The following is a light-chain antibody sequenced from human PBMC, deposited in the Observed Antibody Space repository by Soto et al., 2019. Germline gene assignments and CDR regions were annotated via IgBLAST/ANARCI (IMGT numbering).Light chain of an antibody. CDR3: QQYGSSPLLT. CDR2: GAS. V-gene: IGKV3-20*01. J-gene: IGKJ4*01. CDR1: QSVSSSY. Sequence: EIVLTQSPGTLSLSPGERATLSCRASQSVSSSYLAWYQQKPGQAPRLLIYGASSRATGIPDRFSGSGSGTGFTLALRSLEPEDFAVYYFQQYGSSPLLTFGGGTKVEIK.